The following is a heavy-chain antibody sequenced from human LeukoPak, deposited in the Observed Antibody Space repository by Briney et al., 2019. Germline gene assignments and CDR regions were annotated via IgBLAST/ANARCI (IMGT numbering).Heavy chain of an antibody. CDR3: ARRTQVWGTYRYGDDC. Sequence: GSLRLSCAASGFTFSDYYMSWIRQAPGQGLEWIGEIKHGGTTTYNSALKSRVTMSVDTSKNEFSLKLSSVTAADTAVYYCARRTQVWGTYRYGDDCWGQGTLVTVSS. J-gene: IGHJ4*02. CDR1: GFTFSDYY. CDR2: IKHGGTT. D-gene: IGHD3-16*02. V-gene: IGHV4-34*01.